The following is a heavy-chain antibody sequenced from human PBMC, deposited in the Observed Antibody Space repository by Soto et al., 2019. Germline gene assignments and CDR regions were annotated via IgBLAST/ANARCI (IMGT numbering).Heavy chain of an antibody. Sequence: SETLSLTCTVSGASISSYFWNWIRQPAGKGLEWIGRVYTGGSTDNNPSLKSRVTMSIDTSKNQFSLKLTSVTAADTAVYYCARGLPFGDVWSGQYVSYGMDVWGQGTTVTVSS. CDR1: GASISSYF. CDR2: VYTGGST. V-gene: IGHV4-4*07. D-gene: IGHD3-3*01. J-gene: IGHJ6*02. CDR3: ARGLPFGDVWSGQYVSYGMDV.